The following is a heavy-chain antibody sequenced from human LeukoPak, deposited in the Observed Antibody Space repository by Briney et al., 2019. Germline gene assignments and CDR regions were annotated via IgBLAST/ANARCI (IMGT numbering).Heavy chain of an antibody. V-gene: IGHV1-8*01. CDR2: MNPNSGNT. CDR1: GYTFTSYD. D-gene: IGHD3-10*01. J-gene: IGHJ6*02. CDR3: ARRRGSWFGELLFGMDV. Sequence: ASVKVSCKASGYTFTSYDINWVRQATGQGLEWMGWMNPNSGNTGYAQKFQGRVTMTRNTSISTAYMELSSLRSEDTAVYYCARRRGSWFGELLFGMDVWGQGTAVTVSS.